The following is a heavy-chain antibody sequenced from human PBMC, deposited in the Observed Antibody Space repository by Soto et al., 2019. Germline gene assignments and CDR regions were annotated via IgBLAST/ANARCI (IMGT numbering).Heavy chain of an antibody. CDR3: ARDPGVGVFDY. CDR2: ISSSSSYI. J-gene: IGHJ4*02. CDR1: GFTFSSYS. V-gene: IGHV3-21*01. Sequence: EVQLVESGGGLVKPGGSLRLSCAASGFTFSSYSMNWVRQAPGKGLEWVSSISSSSSYIYYADSVKGRLTISRDNAKNTLYLQMNRLRAEDTAVYYCARDPGVGVFDYWGQGTLVTVSS. D-gene: IGHD1-26*01.